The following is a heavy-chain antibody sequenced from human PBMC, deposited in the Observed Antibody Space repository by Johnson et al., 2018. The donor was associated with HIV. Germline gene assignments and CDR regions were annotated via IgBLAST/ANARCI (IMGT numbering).Heavy chain of an antibody. J-gene: IGHJ3*02. V-gene: IGHV3-30*14. D-gene: IGHD3-22*01. CDR1: GFTFSSYA. CDR2: ISYDGSNK. CDR3: ARTSTPYDTHVGPFDI. Sequence: QMLLVESGGGVVQPGRSLRLSCAASGFTFSSYAIHWVRQAPGKGLEWVAAISYDGSNKYYADSVKGRFTISRDNSKNTLYLQMNSLRAEDTAVYYCARTSTPYDTHVGPFDIWGQGTMVTVSS.